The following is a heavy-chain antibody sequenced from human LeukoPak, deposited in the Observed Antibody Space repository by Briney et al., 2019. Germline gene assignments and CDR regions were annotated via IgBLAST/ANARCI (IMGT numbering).Heavy chain of an antibody. CDR1: GGSISISSYY. D-gene: IGHD1-1*01. Sequence: SETLSLTCTVSGGSISISSYYWGWIRQPPGKGLEWIGSIYYSGSTYYNPSLKSRVTISVDTSKNQFSLKLSSVTAADTAVYYCARHSGTVPFDYWGQGTLVTVSS. J-gene: IGHJ4*02. V-gene: IGHV4-39*01. CDR2: IYYSGST. CDR3: ARHSGTVPFDY.